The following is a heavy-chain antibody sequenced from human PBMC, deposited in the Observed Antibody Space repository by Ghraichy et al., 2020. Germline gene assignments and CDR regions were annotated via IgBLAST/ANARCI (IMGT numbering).Heavy chain of an antibody. Sequence: SETLSLTCTVSGGSISSGGYYWTWIRQHPGKGLEWIGYIYYSGSPYYNPSLKSRVTIYVDTSKNQFSLKLSSVTAADTAVYYCARESSGYYFAVDYWGQGTLVTVSS. V-gene: IGHV4-31*03. CDR3: ARESSGYYFAVDY. J-gene: IGHJ4*02. CDR2: IYYSGSP. D-gene: IGHD3-22*01. CDR1: GGSISSGGYY.